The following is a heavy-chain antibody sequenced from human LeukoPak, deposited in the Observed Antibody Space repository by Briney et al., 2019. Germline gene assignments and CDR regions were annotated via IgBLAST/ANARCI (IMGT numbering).Heavy chain of an antibody. Sequence: SGTLSLTCAVSGGSISSSNWWSLVRQPPGKGLEWIGEIYHSGSTNYNPSLKSRVTISVDKSKNQFSLKLSSVTAADTAVYYCAREGSGWYGGVDYWGQGTLVTVSS. J-gene: IGHJ4*02. D-gene: IGHD6-19*01. CDR3: AREGSGWYGGVDY. V-gene: IGHV4-4*02. CDR1: GGSISSSNW. CDR2: IYHSGST.